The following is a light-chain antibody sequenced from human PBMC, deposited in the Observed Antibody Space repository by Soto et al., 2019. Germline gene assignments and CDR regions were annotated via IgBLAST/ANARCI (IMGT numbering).Light chain of an antibody. CDR3: QQLNSYTIT. J-gene: IGKJ5*01. CDR2: AAS. Sequence: IQLTQTPSFLSAAVGDRVTINCRASQGISSYLAWYQQKPGKAPKLLIYAASTLQSGVPSRFSGSGSGTDFTLTISSLQPEDFATYECQQLNSYTITFGQGTRLEIK. CDR1: QGISSY. V-gene: IGKV1-9*01.